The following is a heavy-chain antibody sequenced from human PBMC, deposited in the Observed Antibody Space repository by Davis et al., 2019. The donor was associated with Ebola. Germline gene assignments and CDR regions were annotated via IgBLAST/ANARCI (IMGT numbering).Heavy chain of an antibody. CDR2: IIPIFGTA. CDR1: GGTFSSNA. V-gene: IGHV1-69*13. J-gene: IGHJ6*02. CDR3: ARELLDYSKNKLYYYYGMDV. Sequence: AASVKVSCKASGGTFSSNAISWVRQAPGQGLEWMGGIIPIFGTATYAQTFQGRVTITADESTSTAYMELSSLRSEDSAVFYCARELLDYSKNKLYYYYGMDVWGQGTTVTVSS. D-gene: IGHD4-11*01.